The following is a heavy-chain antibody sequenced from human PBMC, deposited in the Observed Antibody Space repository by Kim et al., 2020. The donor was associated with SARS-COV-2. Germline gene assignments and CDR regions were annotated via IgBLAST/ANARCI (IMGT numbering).Heavy chain of an antibody. J-gene: IGHJ4*02. CDR3: ATERGIYGSGSYGLFDY. V-gene: IGHV1-2*02. CDR2: INPNSGGT. CDR1: GYTFTGYY. D-gene: IGHD3-10*01. Sequence: ASVKVSCKASGYTFTGYYMHWVRQAPGPGLEWMGWINPNSGGTNYAQKFQGRVTMTRDTSISTAYMELSRLRSDDTAVYYCATERGIYGSGSYGLFDYWGQGTLVTVSS.